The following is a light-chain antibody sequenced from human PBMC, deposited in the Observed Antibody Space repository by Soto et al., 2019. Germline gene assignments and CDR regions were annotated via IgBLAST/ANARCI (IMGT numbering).Light chain of an antibody. CDR2: DAS. CDR3: QQRSNWPPGIT. Sequence: EIGLTQSPATLSLSPGERATLSCRASQSVSSYLAWYQQKPGQAPRLLIYDASNRATGIPARFSGSGSGTDFTLTISSLEPEDFAVYYCQQRSNWPPGITLGQGTRLEIK. V-gene: IGKV3-11*01. CDR1: QSVSSY. J-gene: IGKJ5*01.